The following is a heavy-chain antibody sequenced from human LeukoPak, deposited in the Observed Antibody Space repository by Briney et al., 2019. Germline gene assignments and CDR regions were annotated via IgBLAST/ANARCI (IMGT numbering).Heavy chain of an antibody. CDR2: ISDYNGNT. Sequence: GASVKVSCKASGYTFTNYAISWVRQAPGQGLEWMGWISDYNGNTNYAQKLQGRVTMTTDTSTSTAYMELRSLRSDDTAVYYCERDVRLGGDGTDAFDIWGQGIMVTVSS. J-gene: IGHJ3*02. D-gene: IGHD2-21*02. CDR1: GYTFTNYA. CDR3: ERDVRLGGDGTDAFDI. V-gene: IGHV1-18*01.